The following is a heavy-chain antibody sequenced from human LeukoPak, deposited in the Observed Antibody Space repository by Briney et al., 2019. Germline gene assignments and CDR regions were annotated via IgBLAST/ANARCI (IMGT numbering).Heavy chain of an antibody. Sequence: PGGSLRLSCAASGFSFSSVAMHWVRQAPGKGLEWVTVISYDGSSKYYADSVKGRFTISRDNSKNNLYLQMNSLRAEDTAVYYCASPHSPIDYWGQGTLVTVSS. CDR1: GFSFSSVA. V-gene: IGHV3-30-3*01. J-gene: IGHJ4*02. D-gene: IGHD2-21*01. CDR3: ASPHSPIDY. CDR2: ISYDGSSK.